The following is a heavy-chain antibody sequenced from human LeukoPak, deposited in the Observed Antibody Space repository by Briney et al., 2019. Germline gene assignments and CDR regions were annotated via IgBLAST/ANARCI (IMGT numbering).Heavy chain of an antibody. CDR2: MNPHSGNT. D-gene: IGHD1-26*01. J-gene: IGHJ4*02. CDR1: GYTFSSND. Sequence: ASVKVSCKASGYTFSSNDINWVRQATGQGLEWMGWMNPHSGNTGYAQKFQGRVTITRNSSISTAYMELSSLRSEDTAVYYCAREANRSSDSSASYPLDYWGQGTLVTVSS. CDR3: AREANRSSDSSASYPLDY. V-gene: IGHV1-8*01.